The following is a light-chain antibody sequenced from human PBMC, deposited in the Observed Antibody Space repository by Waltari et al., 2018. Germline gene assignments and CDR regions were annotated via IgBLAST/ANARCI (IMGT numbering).Light chain of an antibody. J-gene: IGLJ3*02. Sequence: QSALTQPASVSGSPGQSITISCTGTSSDVGFYNLVSWYQQHPDKAPKLMVYEVIERASGVSNRFSGSKSGNTASLTISGLQAEYEADYYCCSYAGRNIWVFGGGTKLTVL. CDR2: EVI. CDR3: CSYAGRNIWV. CDR1: SSDVGFYNL. V-gene: IGLV2-23*02.